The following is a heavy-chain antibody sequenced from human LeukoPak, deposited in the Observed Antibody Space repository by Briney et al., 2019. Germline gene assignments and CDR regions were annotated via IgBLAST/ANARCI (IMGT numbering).Heavy chain of an antibody. CDR3: ARGALITMIVPGAFDI. CDR2: IYSGGST. V-gene: IGHV3-53*01. D-gene: IGHD3-22*01. J-gene: IGHJ3*02. Sequence: GGSLRLSCAASGFTVSSNYMSWVRQAPGKGLEWVSVIYSGGSTYYADSVKGRFTISRDNSKNTLYLQMNSLRAEDTAVYYCARGALITMIVPGAFDIWGQGTMVTVSS. CDR1: GFTVSSNY.